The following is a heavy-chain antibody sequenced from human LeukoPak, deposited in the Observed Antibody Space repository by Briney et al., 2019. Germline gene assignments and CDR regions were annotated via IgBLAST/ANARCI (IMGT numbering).Heavy chain of an antibody. V-gene: IGHV3-7*01. D-gene: IGHD2-2*01. J-gene: IGHJ3*02. Sequence: GGSLRLSWAASEFTFTNFWMSWVRQAPGKGLEGVANTNRDGSEKYYVDSVKGRVTISRDNAMNFLYLQLNSLRVDDTAVYYCARDSASCRGCAFDIWGQGTVVTVSS. CDR1: EFTFTNFW. CDR2: TNRDGSEK. CDR3: ARDSASCRGCAFDI.